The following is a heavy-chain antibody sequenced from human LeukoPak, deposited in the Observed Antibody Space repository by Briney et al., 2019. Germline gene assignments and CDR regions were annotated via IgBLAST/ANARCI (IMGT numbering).Heavy chain of an antibody. CDR1: GGSISSSSYY. CDR2: IYYRGST. CDR3: ARVDYSGSYIDP. D-gene: IGHD1-26*01. J-gene: IGHJ5*02. Sequence: SETLSLTCTVSGGSISSSSYYWGWIRQPPGKGLEWIGNIYYRGSTYYNPSLKSRITISVDTSKNQFSLKLTSVTAADTAVYYCARVDYSGSYIDPWGQGTLVTVSS. V-gene: IGHV4-39*07.